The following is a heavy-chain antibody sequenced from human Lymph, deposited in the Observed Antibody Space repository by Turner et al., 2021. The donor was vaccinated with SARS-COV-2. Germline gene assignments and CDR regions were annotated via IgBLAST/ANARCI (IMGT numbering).Heavy chain of an antibody. D-gene: IGHD7-27*01. J-gene: IGHJ4*02. CDR3: ARSGPNFDY. V-gene: IGHV3-30-3*01. CDR1: GFTFSSYA. Sequence: QVQPVASGGGVVQPGRSLSLSCAASGFTFSSYAMLWVRQAPGKGLDWVALLSYDGSNKYYADSVKGRFTISRENSKNTLSLQMNSLRAEDTAVYYCARSGPNFDYWGQGTLVTVSS. CDR2: LSYDGSNK.